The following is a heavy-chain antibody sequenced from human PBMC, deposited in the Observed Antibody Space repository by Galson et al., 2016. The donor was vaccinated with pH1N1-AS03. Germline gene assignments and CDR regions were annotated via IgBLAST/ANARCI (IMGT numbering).Heavy chain of an antibody. D-gene: IGHD5-18*01. CDR1: GFTFGDYA. Sequence: LRLSCAASGFTFGDYAMSWFRQAPGKGLEWVGFIRSKSYGGTTEYAASVKGRLSISGDDADSIVYLQMNGLKIEDTAVYYCSRYGGYPDYWGQGNLVTVSS. CDR2: IRSKSYGGTT. V-gene: IGHV3-49*03. J-gene: IGHJ4*02. CDR3: SRYGGYPDY.